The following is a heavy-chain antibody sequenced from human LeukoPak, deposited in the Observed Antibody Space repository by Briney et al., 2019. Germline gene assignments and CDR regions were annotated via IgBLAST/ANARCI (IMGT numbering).Heavy chain of an antibody. V-gene: IGHV4-30-2*01. CDR1: GGSISSGAYS. CDR3: ASKIDAFDI. J-gene: IGHJ3*02. Sequence: PSQTLSLTCAVSGGSISSGAYSWSWIRQPPGKGLEWIGNIYPSGSTYYNPSFKSRVTISVDRSKNQFSLKLTSVTAADTAVYYCASKIDAFDIWGQGTMVIVSS. CDR2: IYPSGST.